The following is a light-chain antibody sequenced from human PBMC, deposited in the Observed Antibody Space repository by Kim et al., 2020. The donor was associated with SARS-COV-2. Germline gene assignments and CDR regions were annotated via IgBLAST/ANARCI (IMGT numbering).Light chain of an antibody. J-gene: IGLJ3*02. CDR3: QSYDSSNPWV. Sequence: TLSISCTCSSGSIASNYVQWYQQRPGSAPTTVIYEDNQSPSGVPDRFSGSIDSSSNSASLTISGLKTEDEADYYCQSYDSSNPWVFGGGTQLTVL. CDR1: SGSIASNY. V-gene: IGLV6-57*02. CDR2: EDN.